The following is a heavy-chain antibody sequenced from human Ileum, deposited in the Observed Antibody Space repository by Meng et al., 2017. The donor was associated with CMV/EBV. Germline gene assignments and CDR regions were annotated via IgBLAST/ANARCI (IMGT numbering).Heavy chain of an antibody. Sequence: SCKASGGTFSSYAINWVRQAPGKGLEWVAFIRYDGSKKYYADSVKGRFTISRDKSKNTLYLQVNSLRPEDTAVYHCAKGHKGSAAAGTRYGMDVWGQGTTVTVSS. CDR2: IRYDGSKK. CDR3: AKGHKGSAAAGTRYGMDV. V-gene: IGHV3-30*02. J-gene: IGHJ6*02. D-gene: IGHD6-13*01. CDR1: GGTFSSYA.